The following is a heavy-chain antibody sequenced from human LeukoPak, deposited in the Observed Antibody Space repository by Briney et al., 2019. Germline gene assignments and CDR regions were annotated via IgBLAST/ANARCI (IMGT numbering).Heavy chain of an antibody. V-gene: IGHV3-66*02. J-gene: IGHJ3*02. D-gene: IGHD6-6*01. CDR1: GFTVTTNY. CDR3: ARSDSSSTRRAFDT. Sequence: GGSLRLSCAASGFTVTTNYIVWVRQAPGKGLEWVSGMFGGGGTYYADSVKGRFTISRDNSKNTLYLQMTSLRPEDTAVYQCARSDSSSTRRAFDTWGLGTMVSVSS. CDR2: MFGGGGT.